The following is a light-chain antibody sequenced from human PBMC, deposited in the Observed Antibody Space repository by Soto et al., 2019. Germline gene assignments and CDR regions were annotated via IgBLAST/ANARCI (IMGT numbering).Light chain of an antibody. V-gene: IGLV6-57*01. CDR2: QDN. J-gene: IGLJ1*01. CDR3: QSYDVLSYV. Sequence: NFMLTQPHSVSESPGKTVTISCTRSSGSIASNFVQWSQQRTGRSPTTVIYQDNQRPSGVPHRFSGSIDRASNSASLTISGLRTDDEAAYYCQSYDVLSYVFGTGTKLPVL. CDR1: SGSIASNF.